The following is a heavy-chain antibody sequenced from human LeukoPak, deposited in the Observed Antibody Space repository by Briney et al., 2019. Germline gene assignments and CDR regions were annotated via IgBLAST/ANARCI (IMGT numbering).Heavy chain of an antibody. V-gene: IGHV3-30-3*01. Sequence: GGSLRLSCAASGFTFDSYAMHWVRQAPGKGLEWVAVISYDGSDKYSADSVKGRFTISRDNSKNTLYLQMNSLRAEDTAVYYCAREGLVGATIGYYYYGMDVWGQGTTVTVSS. CDR3: AREGLVGATIGYYYYGMDV. J-gene: IGHJ6*02. D-gene: IGHD1-26*01. CDR2: ISYDGSDK. CDR1: GFTFDSYA.